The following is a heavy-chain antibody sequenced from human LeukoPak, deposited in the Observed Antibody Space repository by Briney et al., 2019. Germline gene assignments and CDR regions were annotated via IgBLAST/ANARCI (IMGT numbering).Heavy chain of an antibody. D-gene: IGHD4-17*01. CDR3: AREYDYGDYCFDY. J-gene: IGHJ4*02. V-gene: IGHV3-30-3*01. CDR1: GFTFSSYA. Sequence: GRSLRLSCAASGFTFSSYAMHWVRQAPGKGLEWVAVISYDGSNKYYADSVKGRFTISRDNSKSTLYLQMNSLRAEDTAVYYCAREYDYGDYCFDYWGQGTLVTDPS. CDR2: ISYDGSNK.